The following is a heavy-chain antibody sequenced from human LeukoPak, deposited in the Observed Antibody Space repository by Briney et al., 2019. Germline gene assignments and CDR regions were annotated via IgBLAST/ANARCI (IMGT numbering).Heavy chain of an antibody. J-gene: IGHJ5*02. CDR1: GGSISSSSYY. CDR2: IYYSGST. D-gene: IGHD2-2*01. V-gene: IGHV4-39*01. CDR3: ARSLPTQGWFDP. Sequence: PSETLSLTCTVSGGSISSSSYYWGWIRQPPGKGLEWIGSIYYSGSTYYNPSLKSRITISVDTSKNQFSLKLSSVTAADTAVYYCARSLPTQGWFDPWGQGTLVTVSS.